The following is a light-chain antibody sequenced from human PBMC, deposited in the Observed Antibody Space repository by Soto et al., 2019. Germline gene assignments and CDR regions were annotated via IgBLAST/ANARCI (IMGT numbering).Light chain of an antibody. Sequence: ELLMTQSPATLSVSPGERATLSCRASQSVSSNLAWYQQKPGQAPRLLIYGASTRTTGIPARFSGSGSGTEFTLTISSLQSEDFAAYYCQQYNNWPRTFGQGTKVEIK. J-gene: IGKJ1*01. CDR1: QSVSSN. CDR2: GAS. V-gene: IGKV3-15*01. CDR3: QQYNNWPRT.